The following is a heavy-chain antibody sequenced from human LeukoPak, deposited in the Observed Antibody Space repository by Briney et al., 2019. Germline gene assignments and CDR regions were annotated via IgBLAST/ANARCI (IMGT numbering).Heavy chain of an antibody. CDR3: AKAGCSSTSCYAQN. V-gene: IGHV3-23*01. CDR2: ISGSGGST. CDR1: GFTFSRYA. J-gene: IGHJ4*02. Sequence: QAGGSLRLSCAASGFTFSRYAMSWVRQAAGKGLECVSAISGSGGSTYYADSVKGRFTISRDNSKNTLYLQMNSLRAEDTAVYYCAKAGCSSTSCYAQNGGQGTLVTVSS. D-gene: IGHD2-2*01.